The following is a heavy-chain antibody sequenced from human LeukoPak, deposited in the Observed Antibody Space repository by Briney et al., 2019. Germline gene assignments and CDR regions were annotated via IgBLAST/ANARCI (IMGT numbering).Heavy chain of an antibody. Sequence: GGSLRLSCEASGFTFSSYAMSWVRQAPGKGLECVSVISGSGDSTYYADSVEGRCTSSRDNSKDALYLQMNSLRAEDTAVYYCARVGYSGYDYDYWGQGTLVTVSS. CDR1: GFTFSSYA. CDR3: ARVGYSGYDYDY. D-gene: IGHD5-12*01. V-gene: IGHV3-23*01. J-gene: IGHJ4*02. CDR2: ISGSGDST.